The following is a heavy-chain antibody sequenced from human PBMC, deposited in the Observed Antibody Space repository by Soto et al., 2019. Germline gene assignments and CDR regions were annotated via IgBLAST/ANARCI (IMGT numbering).Heavy chain of an antibody. J-gene: IGHJ6*04. CDR2: IWYDGSNK. V-gene: IGHV3-33*01. CDR3: ARDLYFFWSGYYPPSYFHSVMDV. CDR1: GFTFSSYG. Sequence: PGGSLRLSCAASGFTFSSYGMHWVRQAPGKGLEWVAVIWYDGSNKYYADSVKGRFTISRDNSKNTLYLQMNSLRAEDTAVYYGARDLYFFWSGYYPPSYFHSVMDVGGKGPTVPVSP. D-gene: IGHD3-3*01.